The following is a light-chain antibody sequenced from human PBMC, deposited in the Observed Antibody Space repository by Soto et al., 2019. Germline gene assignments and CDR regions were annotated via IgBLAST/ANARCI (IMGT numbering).Light chain of an antibody. CDR2: GAS. Sequence: ENVLTQSPGTLSLSPGERATLSCRASQSVSSSYLAWYQQKPGQAPRLLIYGASTRATGIPDRFSGSGSGTDFTLTINRVAPEDFAVYFCQAFGSSVSTFGGGTKVDIK. CDR1: QSVSSSY. J-gene: IGKJ4*01. CDR3: QAFGSSVST. V-gene: IGKV3-20*01.